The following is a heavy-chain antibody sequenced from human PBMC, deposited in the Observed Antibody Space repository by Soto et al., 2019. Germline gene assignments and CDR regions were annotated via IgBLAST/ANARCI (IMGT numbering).Heavy chain of an antibody. CDR1: GFTFSSYG. V-gene: IGHV3-33*01. D-gene: IGHD6-13*01. CDR3: ARAKIAEYYFDY. Sequence: GGFLRLSCAAPGFTFSSYGMHWVRQAPGKGLEWVAVIWYDGSNKYYADSVKGRFTISRDNSKNTLYLQMNSLRAEDTAVYYCARAKIAEYYFDYWGQGTLVTVSS. CDR2: IWYDGSNK. J-gene: IGHJ4*02.